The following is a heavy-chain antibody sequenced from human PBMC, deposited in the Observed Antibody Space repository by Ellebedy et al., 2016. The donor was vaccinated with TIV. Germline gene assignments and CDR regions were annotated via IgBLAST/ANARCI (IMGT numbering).Heavy chain of an antibody. D-gene: IGHD4-17*01. CDR3: ASRAYGDNVRS. V-gene: IGHV3-48*03. CDR2: FTSSGSTV. CDR1: GFTFRSYE. Sequence: GESLKISCAASGFTFRSYEMFSVRQAPGKGLECVSYFTSSGSTVDYADSVKGRFTISSDNARMSLFLQMNSLRAEDTAVYYCASRAYGDNVRSWGQGTLVTVSS. J-gene: IGHJ5*02.